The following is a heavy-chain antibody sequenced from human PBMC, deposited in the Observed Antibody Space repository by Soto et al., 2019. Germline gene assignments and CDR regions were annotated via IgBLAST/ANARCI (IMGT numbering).Heavy chain of an antibody. CDR1: GYTFTSYG. D-gene: IGHD2-2*01. CDR2: ISAYNGNT. J-gene: IGHJ6*02. Sequence: ASVKVSCKASGYTFTSYGISWVRQAPGQGLEWMGWISAYNGNTNYAQKLQGRVTMTTDTSTSTAYMELRSLRSDDTAVYYCARDPGYCSSTSCYPKYYYYGMDVWGQGTTVTVSS. CDR3: ARDPGYCSSTSCYPKYYYYGMDV. V-gene: IGHV1-18*04.